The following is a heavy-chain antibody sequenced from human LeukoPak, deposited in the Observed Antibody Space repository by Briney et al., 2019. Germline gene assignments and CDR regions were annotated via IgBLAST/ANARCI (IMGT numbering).Heavy chain of an antibody. CDR2: IRYDGSNK. J-gene: IGHJ4*02. CDR3: AKDDLMTTVTTVDY. CDR1: GFTFSSYG. D-gene: IGHD4-17*01. V-gene: IGHV3-30*02. Sequence: QPGGSLGLSCAVSGFTFSSYGMHSVRQAPAKGLEWVAFIRYDGSNKYYADSVKGRFTIHSDNSKNTLYLQMNSLRAEDTAVYYCAKDDLMTTVTTVDYWGQGTLVTVSS.